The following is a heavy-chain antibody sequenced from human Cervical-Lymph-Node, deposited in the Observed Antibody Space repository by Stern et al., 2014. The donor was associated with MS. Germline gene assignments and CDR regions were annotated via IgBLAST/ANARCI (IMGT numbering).Heavy chain of an antibody. V-gene: IGHV4-59*01. CDR1: GGSISSYY. CDR3: AREEQVFGVFDP. Sequence: QVQLQESGPGLVKPSETLSLTCTVSGGSISSYYWSWIRQPPGKGLEWIGYIYYSGSTNYNPSLKSRVTISVDTSKNQFSLKLSSVTAADTAVYYCAREEQVFGVFDPWGQGTLVTVSS. J-gene: IGHJ5*02. D-gene: IGHD3-3*01. CDR2: IYYSGST.